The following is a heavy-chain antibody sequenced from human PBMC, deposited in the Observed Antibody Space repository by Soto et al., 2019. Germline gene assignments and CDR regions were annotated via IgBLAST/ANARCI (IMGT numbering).Heavy chain of an antibody. D-gene: IGHD3-9*01. J-gene: IGHJ6*02. Sequence: SETLSLTCTVSGGSISSSSYYWGWIRQPPGKGLEWIGSIYYSGSTYYNPSLKSRVTISVDTSKNQFSLKLSSVTAADTAVYYCARGVKTYYDILTGYIHYYGMDVWGQGTTVTVSS. CDR3: ARGVKTYYDILTGYIHYYGMDV. CDR2: IYYSGST. V-gene: IGHV4-39*01. CDR1: GGSISSSSYY.